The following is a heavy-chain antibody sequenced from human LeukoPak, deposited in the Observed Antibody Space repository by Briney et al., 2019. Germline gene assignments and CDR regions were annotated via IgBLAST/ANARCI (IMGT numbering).Heavy chain of an antibody. V-gene: IGHV5-51*01. J-gene: IGHJ4*02. D-gene: IGHD3-22*01. CDR1: GYSSTYW. Sequence: GESLKISCKSSGYSSTYWIGWVRQMPGKGLEWMGIIYPGDSDTRYSPSFQGQVTISADKSISTAHLQWSSLKASDTAMYYCARLEYYDSSGCDYWGQGTLVTVSS. CDR2: IYPGDSDT. CDR3: ARLEYYDSSGCDY.